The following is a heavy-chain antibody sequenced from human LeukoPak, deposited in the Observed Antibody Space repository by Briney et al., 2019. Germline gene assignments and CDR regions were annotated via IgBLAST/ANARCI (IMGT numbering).Heavy chain of an antibody. Sequence: ASVKVSCKASGYIFTSYNIYWVRQAPGQGLEWMGIINPSGGTTNYAQKLQGRVTMTTDTSTSTSYMELRSLRSDDTAVYYCARPACSGGTCYYYYYMDVWGKGTTVTVSS. CDR2: INPSGGTT. D-gene: IGHD2-15*01. CDR1: GYIFTSYN. V-gene: IGHV1-46*01. J-gene: IGHJ6*03. CDR3: ARPACSGGTCYYYYYMDV.